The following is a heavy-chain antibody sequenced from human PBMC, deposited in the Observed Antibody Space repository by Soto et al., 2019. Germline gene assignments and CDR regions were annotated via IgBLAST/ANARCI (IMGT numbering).Heavy chain of an antibody. J-gene: IGHJ4*02. CDR1: GFTFSSYA. Sequence: GVSLRLSCAASGFTFSSYAMNWVRQAPGKGLEWVSAISSSGGSTYYADSVKGRFTISRDNSKNTLYLQMNSLRAEDTAVYYCAKXAPPSVSGFRGQFDYWGLGTLV. D-gene: IGHD6-19*01. CDR3: AKXAPPSVSGFRGQFDY. V-gene: IGHV3-23*01. CDR2: ISSSGGST.